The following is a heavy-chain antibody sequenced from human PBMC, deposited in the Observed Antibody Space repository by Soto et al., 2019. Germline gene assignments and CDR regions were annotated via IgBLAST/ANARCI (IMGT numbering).Heavy chain of an antibody. D-gene: IGHD5-18*01. Sequence: SETLSLTCAVSGGSISSGGYSWSWIRQPPGKGLEWIGYIYHSGSTYYNPSLKSRVTISVDRSKNQFSLKLSSVTAADTAVYYCARAVDTAMVTFDYWGQGTLVTVSS. V-gene: IGHV4-30-2*01. CDR1: GGSISSGGYS. CDR3: ARAVDTAMVTFDY. CDR2: IYHSGST. J-gene: IGHJ4*02.